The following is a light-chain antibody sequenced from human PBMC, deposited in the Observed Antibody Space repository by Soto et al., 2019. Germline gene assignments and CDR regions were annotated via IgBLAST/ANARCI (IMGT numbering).Light chain of an antibody. CDR3: CSYAGSSTFVV. Sequence: QSVLTQPASVSGSPGQSTTISCTGTSSDVGSYNLVSWYQQHPGKAPKLMIYEVSKRPSGVSNRFSGSKSGNTASLTISGLQAEDEADYYCCSYAGSSTFVVFGAGTKVTVL. CDR2: EVS. J-gene: IGLJ2*01. V-gene: IGLV2-23*02. CDR1: SSDVGSYNL.